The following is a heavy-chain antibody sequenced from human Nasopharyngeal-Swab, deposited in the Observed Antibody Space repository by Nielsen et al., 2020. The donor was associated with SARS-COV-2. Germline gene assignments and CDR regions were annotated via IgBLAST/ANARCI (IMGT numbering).Heavy chain of an antibody. CDR3: AKGSGNYGLYYFDY. V-gene: IGHV3-21*01. CDR1: GFSVSTKY. CDR2: ISSGGINI. J-gene: IGHJ4*02. Sequence: GGSLRLSCAASGFSVSTKYMSWVRQAPGKGLEWVSSISSGGINIYYADSVKGRFTISRDNARNSLYLQMNSLRAEDTAVYYCAKGSGNYGLYYFDYWGQGSPVTVSS. D-gene: IGHD3-22*01.